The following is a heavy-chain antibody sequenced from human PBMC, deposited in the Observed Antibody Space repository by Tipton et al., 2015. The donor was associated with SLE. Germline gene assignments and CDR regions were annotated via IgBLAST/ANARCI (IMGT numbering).Heavy chain of an antibody. J-gene: IGHJ4*02. CDR3: AREGATIFGVVIHAIDY. Sequence: TLSLTCIVSGDSISSNNYYWSWIRQPPGKGLEWIGEINHSGSTNYNPSLKSRVTISVDTSKNQFSLKLSSVTAADTAVYYCAREGATIFGVVIHAIDYWGQGTLVTVSS. CDR2: INHSGST. D-gene: IGHD3-3*01. V-gene: IGHV4-39*07. CDR1: GDSISSNNYY.